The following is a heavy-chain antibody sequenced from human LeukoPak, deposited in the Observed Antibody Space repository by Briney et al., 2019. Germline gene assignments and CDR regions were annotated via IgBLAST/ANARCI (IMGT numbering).Heavy chain of an antibody. CDR1: GGSISSYY. CDR3: ARVEVGATTESFDP. Sequence: SETLSLTCTVSGGSISSYYWSWIRQPPGKSLEWIGYIYYSGSTNYNPSLKSRVTISVDTSKNQFSLKLSSVTAADTAVYYCARVEVGATTESFDPWGQGTLVTVSS. J-gene: IGHJ5*02. D-gene: IGHD1-26*01. V-gene: IGHV4-59*01. CDR2: IYYSGST.